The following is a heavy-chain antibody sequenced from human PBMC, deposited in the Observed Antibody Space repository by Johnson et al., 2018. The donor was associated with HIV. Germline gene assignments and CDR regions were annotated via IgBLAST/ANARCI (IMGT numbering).Heavy chain of an antibody. Sequence: LVESGGGLVQPGRSLRLSCAASGFTFDDYAMHWVRQAPGKGLEWVSGISWNSGSIGYADSVKGRFTISRDNSKNTLYLQMNSLRAEDTAVYYCAKKALGDVDAFDIWGQGTMVTVSS. V-gene: IGHV3-9*01. CDR3: AKKALGDVDAFDI. J-gene: IGHJ3*02. D-gene: IGHD2-21*02. CDR2: ISWNSGSI. CDR1: GFTFDDYA.